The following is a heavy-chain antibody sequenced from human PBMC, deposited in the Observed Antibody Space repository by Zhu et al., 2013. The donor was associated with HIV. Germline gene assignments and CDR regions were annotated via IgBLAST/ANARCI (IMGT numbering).Heavy chain of an antibody. CDR2: MDPNTGGT. Sequence: QVQLVQSGAEVKKPGASVKVSCKTSGYTFTSRDINWVRRATGQGLEWVESMDPNTGGTGYAQSLQGRLTLTRDTSISTAYMELGSLRKEDTAIYYCTRGDLWGQGTLVTVSS. J-gene: IGHJ4*02. CDR1: GYTFTSRD. CDR3: TRGDL. V-gene: IGHV1-8*01.